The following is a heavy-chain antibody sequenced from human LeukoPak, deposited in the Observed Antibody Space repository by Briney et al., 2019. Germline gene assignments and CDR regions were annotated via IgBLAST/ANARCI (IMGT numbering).Heavy chain of an antibody. CDR1: CGSISSYY. J-gene: IGHJ5*02. V-gene: IGHV4-59*01. D-gene: IGHD4-23*01. CDR3: ARDYGGNYEA. CDR2: IYYSGST. Sequence: SETLSLTSTVSCGSISSYYWSWIPQPPEKALEWIGYIYYSGSTNYNPSLKSRVTISVDTSKNQFSLKLSSVTAADTAVYYCARDYGGNYEAWGQGPLVPVSS.